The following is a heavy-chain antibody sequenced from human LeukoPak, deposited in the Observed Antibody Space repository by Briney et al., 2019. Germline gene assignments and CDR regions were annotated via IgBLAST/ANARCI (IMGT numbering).Heavy chain of an antibody. CDR1: GFTFSRYG. Sequence: GGSLRLSCAASGFTFSRYGMHWVRQAPGKGLEWVAVVWDNGINKFYADSMKGRFTISRDNSKHTLSLHMNSLRAEDTAVYCSVKEPAPYSLGDAWGKGTTVTVSS. V-gene: IGHV3-33*06. J-gene: IGHJ6*04. CDR3: VKEPAPYSLGDA. D-gene: IGHD3-16*01. CDR2: VWDNGINK.